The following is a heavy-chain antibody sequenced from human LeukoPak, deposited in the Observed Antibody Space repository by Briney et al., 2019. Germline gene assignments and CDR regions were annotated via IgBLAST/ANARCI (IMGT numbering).Heavy chain of an antibody. J-gene: IGHJ5*02. D-gene: IGHD6-13*01. Sequence: GASVKVSCKASGYTFTDYFMHWVRQAPGQGLEWMGWINPNSGGTNYAQKFQGRVTMTRDTSISTAYLELSRLTSDDTAVYYCAREGTAAGTLFWFDPWGQGTLVTVSS. CDR1: GYTFTDYF. CDR2: INPNSGGT. V-gene: IGHV1-2*02. CDR3: AREGTAAGTLFWFDP.